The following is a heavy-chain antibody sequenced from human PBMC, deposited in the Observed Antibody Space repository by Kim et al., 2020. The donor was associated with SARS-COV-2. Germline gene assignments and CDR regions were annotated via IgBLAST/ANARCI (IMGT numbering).Heavy chain of an antibody. CDR1: GDSVSTNSAA. Sequence: SQTLSLTCAISGDSVSTNSAAWNWLRQSPSRGLEWLGRTHYSSRWYNDYAVSVKSRITINPDTSKNQFSLQLNSVTPEDTAVYFCARGWLQSGFKYWGQGTLVTVSS. CDR3: ARGWLQSGFKY. J-gene: IGHJ4*02. V-gene: IGHV6-1*01. CDR2: THYSSRWYN. D-gene: IGHD5-12*01.